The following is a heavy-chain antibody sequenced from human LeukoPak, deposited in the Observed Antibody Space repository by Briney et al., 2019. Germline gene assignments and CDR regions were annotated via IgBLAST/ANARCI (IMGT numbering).Heavy chain of an antibody. Sequence: AGGSLRLSCAASGFTFDDYAMHWVRQAPGKGLEWVSGISWNSGSIGYADSVKGRFTISRDNAKNSLYLQMNSLRAEDTALYYCAKDRGAGTSTGYYFGYWGQGTLVTVSS. V-gene: IGHV3-9*01. D-gene: IGHD3-10*01. J-gene: IGHJ4*02. CDR1: GFTFDDYA. CDR2: ISWNSGSI. CDR3: AKDRGAGTSTGYYFGY.